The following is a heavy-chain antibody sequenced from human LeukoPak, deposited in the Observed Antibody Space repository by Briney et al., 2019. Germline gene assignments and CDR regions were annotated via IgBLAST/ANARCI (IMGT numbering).Heavy chain of an antibody. J-gene: IGHJ4*02. CDR3: AIRTYGYDSSGYGY. Sequence: SETLSLTCTVSGGSISRYYWNWIRQPAGKGLEWIGEINHSGSTNYNPSLKSRVTISVDTSKNQFSLKLSSVTAADTAVYYCAIRTYGYDSSGYGYWGQGTLVTVSS. CDR1: GGSISRYY. CDR2: INHSGST. V-gene: IGHV4-34*01. D-gene: IGHD3-22*01.